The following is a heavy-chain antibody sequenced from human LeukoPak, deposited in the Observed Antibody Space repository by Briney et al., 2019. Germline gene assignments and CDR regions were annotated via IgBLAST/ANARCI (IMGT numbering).Heavy chain of an antibody. Sequence: ASVKVSCKASGYTFTGYYTHWVRQAPGQGLEWMGWINPNSGGTNYAQKFQGRVTMTRDTSISTAYMELSRLRSDDTAVYYCARGTVTTYYFDYWGQGTLVTVSS. CDR1: GYTFTGYY. J-gene: IGHJ4*02. CDR2: INPNSGGT. V-gene: IGHV1-2*02. D-gene: IGHD4-17*01. CDR3: ARGTVTTYYFDY.